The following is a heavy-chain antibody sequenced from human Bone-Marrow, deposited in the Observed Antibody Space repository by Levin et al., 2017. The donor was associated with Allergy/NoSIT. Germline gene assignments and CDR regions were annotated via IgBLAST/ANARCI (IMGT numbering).Heavy chain of an antibody. CDR1: GFTFSSYA. D-gene: IGHD3-22*01. V-gene: IGHV3-30-3*01. Sequence: PGGSLRLSCAASGFTFSSYAMHWVRQAPGKGLEWVAVISYDGSNKYYADSVKGRFTISRDNSKNTLYLQMNSLRAEDTAVYYCAREWGSMIVVVSLNYWGQGTLVTVAA. CDR3: AREWGSMIVVVSLNY. J-gene: IGHJ4*02. CDR2: ISYDGSNK.